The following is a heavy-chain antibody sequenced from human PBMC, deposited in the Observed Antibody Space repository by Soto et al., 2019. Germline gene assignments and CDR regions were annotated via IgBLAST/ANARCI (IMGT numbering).Heavy chain of an antibody. V-gene: IGHV3-30*18. J-gene: IGHJ5*01. Sequence: GMSLTLSCSATNSTFGSYGMQRFCEAPGKGLEWVAVISYDGSNKYYADSVKGRFTISRDNSKNTLYLQMNSLRAEDTAVYYCAKDNDTSGTDIYSRGQ. D-gene: IGHD2-8*01. CDR3: AKDNDTSGTDIYS. CDR2: ISYDGSNK. CDR1: NSTFGSYG.